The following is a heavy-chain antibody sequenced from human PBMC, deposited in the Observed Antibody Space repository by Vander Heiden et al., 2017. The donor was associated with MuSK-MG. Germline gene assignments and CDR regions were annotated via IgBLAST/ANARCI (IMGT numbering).Heavy chain of an antibody. CDR2: ISGSGGST. CDR1: GFTFSSYA. D-gene: IGHD3-16*02. V-gene: IGHV3-23*01. CDR3: AKGNLGEVSCRYYYYYMDV. Sequence: EVQLLESGGGLVQPGGSLRLSCAASGFTFSSYAMSWVRQAPGKGLEWVSAISGSGGSTYYADSVKGRFTISRDNSKNTLYLQMNSLRAEDTAVYYCAKGNLGEVSCRYYYYYMDVWGKGTTVTVSS. J-gene: IGHJ6*03.